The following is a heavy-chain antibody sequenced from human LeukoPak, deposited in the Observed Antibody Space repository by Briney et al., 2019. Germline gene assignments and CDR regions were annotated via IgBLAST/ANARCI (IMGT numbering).Heavy chain of an antibody. D-gene: IGHD1-26*01. CDR2: IYYSGST. V-gene: IGHV4-39*07. CDR3: ARGGVYSGSFLLYFDY. CDR1: GGSISNSNNY. J-gene: IGHJ4*02. Sequence: SETLSLTCTVSGGSISNSNNYWGWSRQPLGKGLEWIGSIYYSGSTYYNPSLKSRVTISVDTSKNHFSLKLSSVTAADTAVYYCARGGVYSGSFLLYFDYWGQGTLVTVSS.